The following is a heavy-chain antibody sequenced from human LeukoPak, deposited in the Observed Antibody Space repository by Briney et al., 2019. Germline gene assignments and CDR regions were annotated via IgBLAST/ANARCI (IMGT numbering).Heavy chain of an antibody. J-gene: IGHJ3*02. CDR1: GGSITNSY. CDR3: ARDPLSTNDFDI. Sequence: KPSETLSLTCTVSGGSITNSYWNWIRQSPGKGLEWIGYINYSGSTNYNPSLKSPVTISVDTSKNQFSLKLSSVTAADTAVYFCARDPLSTNDFDIWGQGTMVNVSS. CDR2: INYSGST. V-gene: IGHV4-59*01. D-gene: IGHD1-1*01.